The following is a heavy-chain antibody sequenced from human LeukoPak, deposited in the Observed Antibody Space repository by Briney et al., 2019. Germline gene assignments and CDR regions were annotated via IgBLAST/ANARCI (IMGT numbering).Heavy chain of an antibody. CDR1: GYTFTSYG. J-gene: IGHJ6*02. Sequence: GASGKVSCKASGYTFTSYGISWVRQAPGQGLEWMGWVSAYNGNTNYAQKHQGRVTMTTATSTSTAYMELRSLRSADTAVYYCARYQLLHSYYYYYGMDVWGQGTTVTVSS. V-gene: IGHV1-18*01. D-gene: IGHD2-2*01. CDR2: VSAYNGNT. CDR3: ARYQLLHSYYYYYGMDV.